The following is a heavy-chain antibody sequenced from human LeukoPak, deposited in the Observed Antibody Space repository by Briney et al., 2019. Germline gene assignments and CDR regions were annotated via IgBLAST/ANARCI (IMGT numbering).Heavy chain of an antibody. CDR1: GFTFSIYW. V-gene: IGHV3-74*01. CDR3: ARAGYGDYGNYYYYGMDV. J-gene: IGHJ6*02. D-gene: IGHD4-17*01. Sequence: GGSLRLSCAASGFTFSIYWMHWVRQAPGKGLVWVSHINRDGSSTTHADSVKGRFTISRDNAKNTLYLQMNSLRAEDTAVYYCARAGYGDYGNYYYYGMDVWGQGTTVTVSS. CDR2: INRDGSST.